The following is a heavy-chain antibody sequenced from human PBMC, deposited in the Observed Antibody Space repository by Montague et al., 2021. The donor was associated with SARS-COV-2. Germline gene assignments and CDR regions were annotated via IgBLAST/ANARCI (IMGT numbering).Heavy chain of an antibody. J-gene: IGHJ3*02. CDR2: IYSGGST. Sequence: SLRLSCAASRFTVSSNYMNWVRQAPGKGLEWVSVIYSGGSTYYADSVKGRFTISRDNSKNTLYLQMNSVRAEDTAVYYCARGGRYYDSRGYGDAFDIWGQGTIVTVSS. CDR1: RFTVSSNY. CDR3: ARGGRYYDSRGYGDAFDI. V-gene: IGHV3-66*01. D-gene: IGHD3-22*01.